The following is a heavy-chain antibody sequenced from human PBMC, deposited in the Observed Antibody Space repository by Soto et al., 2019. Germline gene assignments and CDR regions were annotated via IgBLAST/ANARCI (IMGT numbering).Heavy chain of an antibody. Sequence: ASVKVSCKASGGTFSSYAISWVRQASGQGLEWMGGIIPIFGTANYAQKFQGRVTITADESTSTAYMELSSLRSEDTAVYYCAITGDVEMAAFDYCGQGPLLTVSS. CDR1: GGTFSSYA. CDR3: AITGDVEMAAFDY. D-gene: IGHD7-27*01. V-gene: IGHV1-69*13. CDR2: IIPIFGTA. J-gene: IGHJ4*02.